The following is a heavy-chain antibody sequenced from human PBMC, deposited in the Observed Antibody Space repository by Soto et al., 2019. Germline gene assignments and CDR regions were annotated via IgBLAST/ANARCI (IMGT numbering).Heavy chain of an antibody. Sequence: QVQLVESGGGVVQPGRSLRLSCAASGFTFSSYAMHWVRQAPGKGLEWVAVISYDGSNKYYADSVKGRFTISRDNSKNTLYLQMHSLRAEDTAVYYCARAHRLRYFDWSMRYYYYGMDVWGQGTTVTVSS. CDR3: ARAHRLRYFDWSMRYYYYGMDV. CDR2: ISYDGSNK. CDR1: GFTFSSYA. V-gene: IGHV3-30-3*01. J-gene: IGHJ6*02. D-gene: IGHD3-9*01.